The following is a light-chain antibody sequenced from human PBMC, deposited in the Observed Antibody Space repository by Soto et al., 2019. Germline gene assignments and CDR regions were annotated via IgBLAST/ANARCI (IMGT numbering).Light chain of an antibody. V-gene: IGLV2-14*01. Sequence: QSALTQPASVSGSPGQSITISCTGTSSDVGGYTYVSWYQQHPGKAPKLLIYAVSNRPSGVSNRFSGSKSGNTASLTISGLQADDEADYYCSSYTSSSTRVFGTGTKLTVL. CDR1: SSDVGGYTY. CDR2: AVS. CDR3: SSYTSSSTRV. J-gene: IGLJ1*01.